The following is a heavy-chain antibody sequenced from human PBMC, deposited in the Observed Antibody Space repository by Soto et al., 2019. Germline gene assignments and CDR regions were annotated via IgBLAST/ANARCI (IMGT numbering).Heavy chain of an antibody. V-gene: IGHV3-21*01. CDR2: ISSSSSYI. Sequence: ESGGGLVKPGGSLTLSCAGSGFTFSSYGFNWVRQAPGKGLEWVSSISSSSSYIHYTDSVRGRFTISRDNAKNSLNLQMNSLRVEDTAVYYCARDQRYYGFDVWGQGTTVTVSS. J-gene: IGHJ6*02. CDR1: GFTFSSYG. CDR3: ARDQRYYGFDV.